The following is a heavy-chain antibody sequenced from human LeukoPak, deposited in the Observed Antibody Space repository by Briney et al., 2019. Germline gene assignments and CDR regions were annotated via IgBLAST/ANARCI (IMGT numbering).Heavy chain of an antibody. CDR2: ISYDGSNK. CDR1: GFTFSSYA. D-gene: IGHD2-21*01. J-gene: IGHJ6*03. CDR3: AKAYCGGDCYSNYYYYMDV. Sequence: PGGSLRLSCAASGFTFSSYAMHWVRQAPGKGLEWVAVISYDGSNKYYADSVKGRFTISRDNSKNTLYLQMNSLRVEDTAVYYCAKAYCGGDCYSNYYYYMDVWGKGTTVTVSS. V-gene: IGHV3-30-3*01.